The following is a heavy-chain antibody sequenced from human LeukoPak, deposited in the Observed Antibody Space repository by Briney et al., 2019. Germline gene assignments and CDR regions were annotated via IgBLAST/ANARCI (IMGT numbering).Heavy chain of an antibody. V-gene: IGHV3-48*03. CDR3: ARSSGYYDDAFDI. CDR1: GFTLSSYE. D-gene: IGHD3-22*01. J-gene: IGHJ3*02. Sequence: GGSLRLSCAASGFTLSSYEMNWVRQAPGKGLEWVSYMSSSGNSKHYADSVKGRLTISRDNSKNTLYLQMNSLRAEDTAVYYCARSSGYYDDAFDIWGQGTMVTVSS. CDR2: MSSSGNSK.